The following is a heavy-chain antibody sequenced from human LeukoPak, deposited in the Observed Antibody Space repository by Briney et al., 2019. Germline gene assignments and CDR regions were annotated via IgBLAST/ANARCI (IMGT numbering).Heavy chain of an antibody. CDR1: GGSISSYY. Sequence: SETLSLTCTVSGGSISSYYWSWIRQPPGKGLEWIGYIYYSGSTNYNPSLKSRVTISVDTSKNQFSLKLSSVTAADTAVYYCARVEQQLVRGSMGYYFDYWGQGTLVTVSS. J-gene: IGHJ4*02. CDR2: IYYSGST. CDR3: ARVEQQLVRGSMGYYFDY. D-gene: IGHD6-13*01. V-gene: IGHV4-59*01.